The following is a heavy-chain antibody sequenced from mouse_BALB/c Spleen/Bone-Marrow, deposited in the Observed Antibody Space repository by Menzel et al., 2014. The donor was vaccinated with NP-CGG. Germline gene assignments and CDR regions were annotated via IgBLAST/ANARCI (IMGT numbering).Heavy chain of an antibody. Sequence: EVKLVESGGGLVQPGGSLRLSCATSGFTFTDYYMSWVRQTPGKALEWLGFIRNKANGYTTDYSVSVKGRFTISRDSSQSILYLQMNTLRAEDSATYYCARDENYDIYWYFDVWGAGTTVTVSS. J-gene: IGHJ1*01. CDR3: ARDENYDIYWYFDV. CDR2: IRNKANGYTT. CDR1: GFTFTDYY. V-gene: IGHV7-3*02. D-gene: IGHD1-1*01.